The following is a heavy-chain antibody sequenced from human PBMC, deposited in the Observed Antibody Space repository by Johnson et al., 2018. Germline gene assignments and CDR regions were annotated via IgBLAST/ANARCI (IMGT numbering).Heavy chain of an antibody. V-gene: IGHV3-7*03. CDR1: GFSFSQHW. CDR2: INQDGAEE. Sequence: VQLVQSGGGVVQPGGSLRLSCAASGFSFSQHWMSWVRQAPGKGPEWVANINQDGAEEYYLGSVKGRFTISRDNSVNTLYLQMNSLRAEDTAVYYCSRSRGAPRSSGRTVDFQHWGQGTLVTVAS. CDR3: SRSRGAPRSSGRTVDFQH. D-gene: IGHD6-19*01. J-gene: IGHJ1*01.